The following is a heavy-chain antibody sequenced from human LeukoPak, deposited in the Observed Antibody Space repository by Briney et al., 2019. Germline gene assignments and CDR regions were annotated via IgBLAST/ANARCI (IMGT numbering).Heavy chain of an antibody. D-gene: IGHD2-2*01. CDR3: ARDRVVVPAATRIPFGGI. V-gene: IGHV1-46*01. J-gene: IGHJ3*02. Sequence: ASVKVSCKASGYTFTSYYMHWVRQAPGQGLEWMGIINPSGGSTSYAQKFQGRVTMTRDTSTSTVYMELSSLRSEDTAVYYCARDRVVVPAATRIPFGGIWGQGTMVTVSS. CDR1: GYTFTSYY. CDR2: INPSGGST.